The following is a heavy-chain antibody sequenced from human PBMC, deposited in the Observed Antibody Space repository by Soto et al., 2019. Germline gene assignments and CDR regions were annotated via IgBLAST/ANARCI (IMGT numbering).Heavy chain of an antibody. V-gene: IGHV3-23*01. J-gene: IGHJ4*02. CDR2: ISGSGGST. D-gene: IGHD3-3*01. CDR1: GFTFSSYA. Sequence: EVQLLESGGGLVQPGGSLRLSCAASGFTFSSYAMSWVRQAPGKGLEWVSAISGSGGSTYYADSVKGRFTISRDNSKNTLYLQMNSLRAEDTAVYYCAKTPSYDFWSGYYPDYWGQGTLVTVSS. CDR3: AKTPSYDFWSGYYPDY.